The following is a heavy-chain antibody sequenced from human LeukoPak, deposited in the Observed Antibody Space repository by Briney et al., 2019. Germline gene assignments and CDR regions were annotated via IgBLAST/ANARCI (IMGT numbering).Heavy chain of an antibody. CDR3: AKEGYCSGGDCYTFFDY. CDR2: ISDSGGST. CDR1: GFTFSSYA. D-gene: IGHD2-15*01. Sequence: GGSLRLSCAASGFTFSSYAVSWVRQAPGKGLEWVSGISDSGGSTYYADSVKGRFTISRDNSKNTLYLQMNSLRAEDMAVYYCAKEGYCSGGDCYTFFDYWGQGTLVTVSS. J-gene: IGHJ4*02. V-gene: IGHV3-23*01.